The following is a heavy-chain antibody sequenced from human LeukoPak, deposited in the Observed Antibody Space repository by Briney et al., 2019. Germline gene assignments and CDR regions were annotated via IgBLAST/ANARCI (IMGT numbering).Heavy chain of an antibody. CDR3: ARENIVAAYYYGMDV. J-gene: IGHJ6*02. D-gene: IGHD2-21*01. CDR1: GFTFDDYG. V-gene: IGHV3-66*01. CDR2: IYSGGST. Sequence: PGGSLRLSCAASGFTFDDYGMSWVRQAPGKGLEWVSVIYSGGSTYYADSVKGRFTISRDNSKNTLYLQMNSLRAEDTAVYYCARENIVAAYYYGMDVWGQGTTVTVSS.